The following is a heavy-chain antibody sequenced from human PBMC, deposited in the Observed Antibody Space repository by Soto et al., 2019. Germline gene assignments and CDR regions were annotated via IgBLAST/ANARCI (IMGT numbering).Heavy chain of an antibody. CDR1: GGTFSSYR. CDR3: ARDLPSLEVRSYGMDV. V-gene: IGHV1-69*06. D-gene: IGHD3-10*01. CDR2: ITPVFGTP. Sequence: SVKVSCKVSGGTFSSYRFSWVRQAPGQGLEWMGGITPVFGTPDYAQKFQGRVTVTADRSTNTAYMELSRLTSEDTAVYYCARDLPSLEVRSYGMDVWGQGTTVTVSS. J-gene: IGHJ6*02.